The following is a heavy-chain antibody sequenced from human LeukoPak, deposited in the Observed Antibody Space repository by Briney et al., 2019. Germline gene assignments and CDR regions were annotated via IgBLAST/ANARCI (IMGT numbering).Heavy chain of an antibody. J-gene: IGHJ4*02. CDR2: ISWNSGSI. D-gene: IGHD6-13*01. CDR3: AKDIVIAAADARGYFDY. Sequence: GRSLRLSCAASGFTFDDYAMHWVRQVPGKGLEWVSGISWNSGSIGYADSVKGRFTISRDNAKNSLYLQMISLRTEDTALYYCAKDIVIAAADARGYFDYWGQGTLVTVSS. CDR1: GFTFDDYA. V-gene: IGHV3-9*01.